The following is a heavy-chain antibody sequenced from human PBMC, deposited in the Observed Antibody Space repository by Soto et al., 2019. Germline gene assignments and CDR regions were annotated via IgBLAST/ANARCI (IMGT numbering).Heavy chain of an antibody. CDR3: ARKPGDTAMVLYFAY. D-gene: IGHD5-18*01. V-gene: IGHV4-34*01. J-gene: IGHJ4*02. CDR2: INHSGST. CDR1: GGSCSGYY. Sequence: SVTLSLTCGVDGGSCSGYYWSWIRQPPGKGLEWIGEINHSGSTNYNPSLKSRVTISVDTSKNQFSLKLSSVTAADTAVYYCARKPGDTAMVLYFAYWGQGTLVPVSS.